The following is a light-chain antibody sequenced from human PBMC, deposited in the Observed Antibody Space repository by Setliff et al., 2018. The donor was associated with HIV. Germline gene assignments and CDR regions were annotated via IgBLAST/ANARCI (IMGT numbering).Light chain of an antibody. CDR3: NSFTSSNTYV. Sequence: QSVLAQPASVSGSPGQSVTISCTGTSRDVGGGQNYVSWYQQQPDKSPRLILYEVNKRPSGLSDRFSGSKSGNTASLTISGLQAEAEADYYCNSFTSSNTYVFGSGTKVTVL. V-gene: IGLV2-14*01. J-gene: IGLJ1*01. CDR1: SRDVGGGQNY. CDR2: EVN.